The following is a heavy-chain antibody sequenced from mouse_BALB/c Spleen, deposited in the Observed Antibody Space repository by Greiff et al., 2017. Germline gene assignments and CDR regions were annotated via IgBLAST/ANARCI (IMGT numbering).Heavy chain of an antibody. D-gene: IGHD1-2*01. CDR3: NAILRPFDD. CDR1: GFNIKDYY. V-gene: IGHV14-4*02. Sequence: VQLKQSGAELVRSGASVKLSCTASGFNIKDYYMHWVKQRPEQGLEWIGWIDPENGDTEYAPKFQGKATMTADTSSNTAYLQLSSLTSEDTAVYYCNAILRPFDDWGQGTTLTVSS. J-gene: IGHJ2*01. CDR2: IDPENGDT.